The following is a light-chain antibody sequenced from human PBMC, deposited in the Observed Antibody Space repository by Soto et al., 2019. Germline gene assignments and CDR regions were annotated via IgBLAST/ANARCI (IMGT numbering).Light chain of an antibody. CDR2: EAL. V-gene: IGKV3-11*01. CDR3: QQRNNWPLT. Sequence: ETVLTQSPATLSLSAGERATRCCRASRSISTYLAWYQQKPGQAPRLPIYEALNRATGIPARFSGSGSGTDFTLTISSLEPEDFAVYYCQQRNNWPLTFGGGTKVDIK. CDR1: RSISTY. J-gene: IGKJ4*02.